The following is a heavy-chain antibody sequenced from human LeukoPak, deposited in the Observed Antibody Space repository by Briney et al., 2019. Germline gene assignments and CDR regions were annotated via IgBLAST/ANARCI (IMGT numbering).Heavy chain of an antibody. CDR3: ARAGYYYDSSGYYYYFDY. CDR2: ISSSSSYI. Sequence: PGGSLRLSCAASGFTFSSYSMNWVRQAPGKGREWVSSISSSSSYIFYADSVKGRFTISRDNAKNSLYLQMNSLRAEDTAVYYCARAGYYYDSSGYYYYFDYWGQGTLVTVSS. J-gene: IGHJ4*02. CDR1: GFTFSSYS. V-gene: IGHV3-21*01. D-gene: IGHD3-22*01.